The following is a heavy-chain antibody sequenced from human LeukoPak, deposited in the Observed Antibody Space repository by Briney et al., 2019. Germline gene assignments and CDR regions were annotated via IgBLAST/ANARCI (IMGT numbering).Heavy chain of an antibody. CDR1: GFTVSSNY. CDR2: IYSGGST. CDR3: ARVVCSGGSCYSGHGGYFDY. D-gene: IGHD2-15*01. J-gene: IGHJ4*02. V-gene: IGHV3-53*01. Sequence: PGGSLRLSCAASGFTVSSNYMSWVRQAPGKGLEWVSVIYSGGSTYYADSVKGRFTISRDNSKNTLYLQMNSLRAEDTAVYYCARVVCSGGSCYSGHGGYFDYWGQGTLVTVSS.